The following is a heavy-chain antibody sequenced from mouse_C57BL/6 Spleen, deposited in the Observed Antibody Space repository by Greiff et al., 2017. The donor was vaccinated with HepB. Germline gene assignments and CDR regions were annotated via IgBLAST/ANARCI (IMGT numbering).Heavy chain of an antibody. CDR1: GFNIKDYY. D-gene: IGHD2-3*01. V-gene: IGHV14-2*01. CDR3: ASVFYDGYYDEAMDY. CDR2: IDPEDGET. Sequence: VQLQQSGAELVKPGASVKLSCTASGFNIKDYYMHWVKQRTEQGLEWIGRIDPEDGETRYAPKFQGKATITADTSSNTAYLQLSSLTSEDTAVYYCASVFYDGYYDEAMDYWGQGTSVTVSS. J-gene: IGHJ4*01.